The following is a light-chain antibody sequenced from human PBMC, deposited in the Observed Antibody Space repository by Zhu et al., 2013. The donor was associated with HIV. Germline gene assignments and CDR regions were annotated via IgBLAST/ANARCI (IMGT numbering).Light chain of an antibody. CDR2: AAS. J-gene: IGKJ2*01. Sequence: DIQMTQSPSTLSASVGGRVTITCRASQSISNWLAWYQQKPGKAPNLLIYAASSLQSGVPSRFSGSGSGTDFTLTISSLQPEDFATYYCQQSYSTLPYTFGQGTKLEIK. V-gene: IGKV1-39*01. CDR3: QQSYSTLPYT. CDR1: QSISNW.